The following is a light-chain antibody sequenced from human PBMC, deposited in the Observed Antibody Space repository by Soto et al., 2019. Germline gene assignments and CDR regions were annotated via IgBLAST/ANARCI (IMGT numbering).Light chain of an antibody. V-gene: IGKV1-39*01. Sequence: DIQVTQSPSSLSASVGDRVTITCRASQTINHYLNWYQQKPGKAPNLLIYKTSTLQTGVPSRFSGSGSGTDFTLTISSLQPEDFATYYCQQSFTARPTFGGGTKVEIK. CDR3: QQSFTARPT. J-gene: IGKJ4*01. CDR1: QTINHY. CDR2: KTS.